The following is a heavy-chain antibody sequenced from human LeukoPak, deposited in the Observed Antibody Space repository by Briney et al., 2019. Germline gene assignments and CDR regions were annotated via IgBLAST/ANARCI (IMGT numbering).Heavy chain of an antibody. Sequence: GGSLRLSCAASGFTFSSYAMSWVRQAPGKGLEWVSGVSTSGGGTYYADPVKGRFTISRDNSKNTLYLQMNSLRAEDTAVYYCAKDGAVVGTMDAFDMWGQGTLVTVSS. V-gene: IGHV3-23*01. D-gene: IGHD6-19*01. CDR2: VSTSGGGT. J-gene: IGHJ3*02. CDR1: GFTFSSYA. CDR3: AKDGAVVGTMDAFDM.